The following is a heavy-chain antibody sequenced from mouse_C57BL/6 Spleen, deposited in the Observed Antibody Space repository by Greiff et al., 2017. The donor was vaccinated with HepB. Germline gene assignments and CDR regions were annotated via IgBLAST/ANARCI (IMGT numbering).Heavy chain of an antibody. J-gene: IGHJ3*01. Sequence: VQLQQSGPELVKPGASVKISCKASGYAFSSSWMNWVKQRPGKGLEWIGRIYPGDGDTNYNGKFKGKATLTADTSSSTAYMQLSSLTSEDSAVYFCARGGGSYSSNEFAYWGQGTLVTVSA. CDR2: IYPGDGDT. D-gene: IGHD2-5*01. V-gene: IGHV1-82*01. CDR3: ARGGGSYSSNEFAY. CDR1: GYAFSSSW.